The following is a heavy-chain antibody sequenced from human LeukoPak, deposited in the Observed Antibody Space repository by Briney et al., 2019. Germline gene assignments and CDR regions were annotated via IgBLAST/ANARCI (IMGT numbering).Heavy chain of an antibody. CDR2: INTNSGNP. CDR1: GYTFTSYS. Sequence: ASVKVSCKASGYTFTSYSINWVRQAPGQGLEWMGWINTNSGNPMYAQGFTGRFVFSLDTSVSTAYLQINSLEAEDTAVYYCARERSGPNDYWGQGTLVTVSS. D-gene: IGHD3-3*01. J-gene: IGHJ4*02. CDR3: ARERSGPNDY. V-gene: IGHV7-4-1*02.